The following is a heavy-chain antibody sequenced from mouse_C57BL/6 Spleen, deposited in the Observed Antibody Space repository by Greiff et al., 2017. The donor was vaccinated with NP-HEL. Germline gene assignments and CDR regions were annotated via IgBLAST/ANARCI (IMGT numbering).Heavy chain of an antibody. CDR3: ARSYGYSYWYFDV. V-gene: IGHV1-19*01. J-gene: IGHJ1*03. Sequence: VHVKQSGPVLVKPGASVKMSCKASGYTFTDYYMNWVKQSHGKSLEWIGVINPYNGGTSYNQKFKGKATLTVDKSSSTAYMELNSLTSEDSAVYYCARSYGYSYWYFDVWGTGTTVTVSS. D-gene: IGHD2-2*01. CDR2: INPYNGGT. CDR1: GYTFTDYY.